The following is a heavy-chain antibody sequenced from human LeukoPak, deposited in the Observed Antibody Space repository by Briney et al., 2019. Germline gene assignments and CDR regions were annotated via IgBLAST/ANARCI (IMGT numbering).Heavy chain of an antibody. V-gene: IGHV3-30*18. CDR3: AKDRVPLAYYYGMDV. D-gene: IGHD3-10*01. CDR2: ISYDGSNK. J-gene: IGHJ6*02. CDR1: GFTFSSYF. Sequence: GGSLRLSCAASGFTFSSYFMHWVRQAPGKGLEWVAVISYDGSNKYYADSVKGRFTISRDNSKNTLYLQMNSLRAEDTAVYYCAKDRVPLAYYYGMDVWGQGTTVTVSS.